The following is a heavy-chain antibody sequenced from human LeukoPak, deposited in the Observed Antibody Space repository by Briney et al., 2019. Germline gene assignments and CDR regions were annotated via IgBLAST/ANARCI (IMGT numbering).Heavy chain of an antibody. J-gene: IGHJ5*02. CDR3: ARVVVVVAARYNWFDP. D-gene: IGHD2-15*01. V-gene: IGHV1-2*02. CDR1: GYTFTGYY. CDR2: INSNSGGT. Sequence: GASVKVSCKASGYTFTGYYMHWVRQAPGQGLEWMGWINSNSGGTNYAQKFQGRVTMTRDTSISTAYMELSRLRSDDTAVYYCARVVVVVAARYNWFDPWGQGTLVTVSS.